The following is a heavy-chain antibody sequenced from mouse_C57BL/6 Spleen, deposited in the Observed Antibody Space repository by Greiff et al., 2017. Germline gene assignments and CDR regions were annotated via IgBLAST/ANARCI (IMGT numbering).Heavy chain of an antibody. CDR2: IYPGDGDT. CDR1: GYAFSSYW. Sequence: VQLQQSGAELVKPGASVKISCKASGYAFSSYWMNWVKQRPGKGLEWIGQIYPGDGDTNHNGKFKGKATLTADKSSSTAYMQLSSLTSEDSAVYFCAREYYSNSYYFDYWGQGTTLTVSS. D-gene: IGHD2-5*01. J-gene: IGHJ2*01. CDR3: AREYYSNSYYFDY. V-gene: IGHV1-80*01.